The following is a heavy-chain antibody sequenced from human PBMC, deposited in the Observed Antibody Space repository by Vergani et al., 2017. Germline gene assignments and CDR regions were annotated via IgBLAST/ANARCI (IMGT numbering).Heavy chain of an antibody. CDR2: INHSGST. V-gene: IGHV4-34*01. CDR1: GGSFSGYY. Sequence: QVQLQQWGAGLLKPSETLSLTCAVYGGSFSGYYWSWIRQPPGKGLEWIGEINHSGSTNYNPSLKSRVTISVDTSKNQFSLKLSSVTAADTAVYYCARGRSSRLYYYYMDVWGKGTTVTVSS. CDR3: ARGRSSRLYYYYMDV. D-gene: IGHD2-2*01. J-gene: IGHJ6*03.